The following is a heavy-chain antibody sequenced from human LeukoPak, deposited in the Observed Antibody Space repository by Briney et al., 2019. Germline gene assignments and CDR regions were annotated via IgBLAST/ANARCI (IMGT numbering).Heavy chain of an antibody. CDR1: GFTFSSYG. V-gene: IGHV3-33*01. Sequence: GGSLRLSCAASGFTFSSYGMHWVRQAPGKGLEWVAVIWYDGSNKYYADSVKGRFTISRDNSKNTLCLQMNSLRAEDTAVYYCARDREAVADYYYYYGMDVWGQGTTVTVSS. CDR3: ARDREAVADYYYYYGMDV. D-gene: IGHD6-19*01. J-gene: IGHJ6*02. CDR2: IWYDGSNK.